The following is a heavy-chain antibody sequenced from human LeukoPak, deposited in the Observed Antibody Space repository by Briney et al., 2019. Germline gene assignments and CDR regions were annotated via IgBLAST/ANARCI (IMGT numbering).Heavy chain of an antibody. CDR3: ARDGSYYDILTGYYWNWFDP. J-gene: IGHJ5*02. Sequence: PSETLSLTCTVSGGSTSSGGYYWSWIRQHPGKGLEWIGYIYYSGSTYYNPSLKSRVTISVDTSKNQFSLKLSSVTAADTAVYYCARDGSYYDILTGYYWNWFDPWGQGTLVTVSS. CDR2: IYYSGST. D-gene: IGHD3-9*01. V-gene: IGHV4-31*03. CDR1: GGSTSSGGYY.